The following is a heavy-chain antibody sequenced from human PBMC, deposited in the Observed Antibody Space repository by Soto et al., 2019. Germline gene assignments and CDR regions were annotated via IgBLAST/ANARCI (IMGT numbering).Heavy chain of an antibody. V-gene: IGHV3-66*01. CDR3: TRDDVHCNGGRCYGVPMHV. Sequence: EVQLVESGGGLVQPGGSLRLSCAASGFSVSSKYMSWVRQAPGKGLEWVSLIQSGGSTYYAGSVKGRFTISRDNSENTLFLQMNSLRVEDTAEYYCTRDDVHCNGGRCYGVPMHVWGKGTTVTVSA. CDR1: GFSVSSKY. CDR2: IQSGGST. D-gene: IGHD2-15*01. J-gene: IGHJ6*04.